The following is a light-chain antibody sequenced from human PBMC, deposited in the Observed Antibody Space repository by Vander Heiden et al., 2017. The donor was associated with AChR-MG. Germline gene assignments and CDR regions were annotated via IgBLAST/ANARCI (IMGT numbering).Light chain of an antibody. V-gene: IGKV3-20*01. CDR1: QSVSSSY. CDR2: GTS. J-gene: IGKJ5*01. CDR3: QQEGSSPIT. Sequence: EIVLTQSPGTLSLSPGERATLSCRASQSVSSSYLAWYQQKPGQAPRLLISGTSSSATDIPDRFSGSGSGTDFTLTISRLEPEDFAVYYCQQEGSSPITFGQGTRLEIK.